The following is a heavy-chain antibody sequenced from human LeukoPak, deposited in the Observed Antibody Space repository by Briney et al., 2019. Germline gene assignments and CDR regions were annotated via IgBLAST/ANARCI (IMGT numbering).Heavy chain of an antibody. V-gene: IGHV7-4-1*02. CDR3: ARDGIAAAGTSLPYYYYYVDV. Sequence: ASVKVSCKASGYTFTSYAMNWVRQAPGQRLEWMGWINTNTGNPTYAQGFTGRFVFSLDTSVSTAYLQISSLKAEDTAVYYCARDGIAAAGTSLPYYYYYVDVWGKGTTVTVSS. J-gene: IGHJ6*03. CDR2: INTNTGNP. CDR1: GYTFTSYA. D-gene: IGHD6-13*01.